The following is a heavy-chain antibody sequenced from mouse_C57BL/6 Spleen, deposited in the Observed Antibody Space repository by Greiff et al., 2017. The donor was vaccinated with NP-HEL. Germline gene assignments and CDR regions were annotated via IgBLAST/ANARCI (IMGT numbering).Heavy chain of an antibody. D-gene: IGHD1-1*01. J-gene: IGHJ4*01. CDR2: INPSTGGT. CDR1: GYSFTGYY. V-gene: IGHV1-42*01. CDR3: ARLHGSTHYYAMDY. Sequence: EVQLQQSGPELVKPGASVKISCKASGYSFTGYYMNWVKQSPEKSLEWIGEINPSTGGTTYNQKFKAKATLTVDKSSSTAYMQLKSLTSEDSAVYYCARLHGSTHYYAMDYWGQGTSVTVSS.